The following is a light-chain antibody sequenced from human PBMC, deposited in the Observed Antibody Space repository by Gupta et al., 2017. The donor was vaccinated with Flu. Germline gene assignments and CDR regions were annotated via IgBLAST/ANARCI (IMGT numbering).Light chain of an antibody. J-gene: IGKJ4*01. CDR1: HRVGTY. CDR2: DAS. CDR3: HQRVNCPFT. V-gene: IGKV3-11*01. Sequence: PSDLAFSAVERDPFSAGASHRVGTYLDWFQQKPGQPPKLLIYDASKRATGIPARFSGSGSGTDFTLTISSLEPEDFAVYYCHQRVNCPFTFGGGTKVEIK.